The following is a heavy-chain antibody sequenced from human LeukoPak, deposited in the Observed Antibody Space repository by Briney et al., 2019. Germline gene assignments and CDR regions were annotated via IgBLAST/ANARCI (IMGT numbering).Heavy chain of an antibody. CDR3: AKDYSDSSGYFRVPHVFDF. CDR1: GFTFSSSA. D-gene: IGHD3-22*01. Sequence: PGGSLRLSCAASGFTFSSSAMNWVRQAPGKGLEWVSAISGSGGSTYYADSVKGRFTISRDNSKNTLYLQMNSLRAEDTAVYYCAKDYSDSSGYFRVPHVFDFWGQGTLVTVSS. V-gene: IGHV3-23*01. J-gene: IGHJ4*02. CDR2: ISGSGGST.